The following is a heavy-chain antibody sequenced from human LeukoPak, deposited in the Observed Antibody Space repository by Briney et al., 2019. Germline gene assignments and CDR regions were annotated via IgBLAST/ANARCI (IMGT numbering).Heavy chain of an antibody. D-gene: IGHD2-2*03. CDR3: ARPPSRGYSSSFEY. J-gene: IGHJ4*02. V-gene: IGHV5-51*01. CDR2: IDPSDSET. Sequence: GESLKISCKAAAYTFSGYWIGWVRQMPGKGLEWMGIIDPSDSETRYTPSFQGQVTISVDKSLTTADLQWSSLKASDTAMYYCARPPSRGYSSSFEYWGQGTLVTVSS. CDR1: AYTFSGYW.